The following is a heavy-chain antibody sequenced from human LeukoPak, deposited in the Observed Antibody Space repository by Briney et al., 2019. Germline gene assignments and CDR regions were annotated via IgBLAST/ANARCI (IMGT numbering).Heavy chain of an antibody. J-gene: IGHJ4*02. V-gene: IGHV3-11*06. D-gene: IGHD5-18*01. CDR3: ARDMSGRNTAMITSFDY. Sequence: GGSLRLSCVASGFTFSAYYMNWIRQAPGKGLEWISYITSSSSSTDYADSVRGRFSISRDNAKNLLYLEMSGLRAEDTALYYCARDMSGRNTAMITSFDYWGQGTLVTVSS. CDR1: GFTFSAYY. CDR2: ITSSSSST.